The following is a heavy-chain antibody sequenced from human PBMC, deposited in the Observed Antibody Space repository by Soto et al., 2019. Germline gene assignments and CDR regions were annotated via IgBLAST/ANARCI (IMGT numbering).Heavy chain of an antibody. D-gene: IGHD2-15*01. V-gene: IGHV1-58*01. J-gene: IGHJ6*02. CDR2: LVVGTGNT. Sequence: SVKVSCKTSGFTFRSSAVQWVRQARGQRLEWIGWLVVGTGNTNYAQKFQQRVTISSDRSTNTVSMELSSLTSEDTAVYYCATGAYCSGGSCSDYYYYYGMDLWGQGTTVTVSS. CDR3: ATGAYCSGGSCSDYYYYYGMDL. CDR1: GFTFRSSA.